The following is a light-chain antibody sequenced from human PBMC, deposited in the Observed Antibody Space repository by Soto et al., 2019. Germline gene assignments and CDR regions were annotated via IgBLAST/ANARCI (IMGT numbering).Light chain of an antibody. CDR1: SSDVGGYNY. V-gene: IGLV2-8*01. Sequence: QSALTQPPSASGSPGQSVTISCTGTSSDVGGYNYVSWYQQHPGKAPKLMIYEVNKRPSGVPDRFSGSKSGNTASLTVSGLQPEDEADYLCSSYAGSNNFVVFGGGTKVTVL. CDR3: SSYAGSNNFVV. CDR2: EVN. J-gene: IGLJ2*01.